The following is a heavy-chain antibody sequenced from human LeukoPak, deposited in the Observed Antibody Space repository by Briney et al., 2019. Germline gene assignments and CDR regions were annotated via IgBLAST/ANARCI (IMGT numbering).Heavy chain of an antibody. J-gene: IGHJ4*02. D-gene: IGHD3-10*01. V-gene: IGHV3-20*04. Sequence: GGSLRLSCAASGFSLDDFGMSWVRQAPGKGLEWVSGINWNGDSTDYADSVKGRFTISRDNAKNSLYLQMNSLRAEDTALYYCARVVKIDDYDSGQDFDYWGQGVLVTVSS. CDR3: ARVVKIDDYDSGQDFDY. CDR1: GFSLDDFG. CDR2: INWNGDST.